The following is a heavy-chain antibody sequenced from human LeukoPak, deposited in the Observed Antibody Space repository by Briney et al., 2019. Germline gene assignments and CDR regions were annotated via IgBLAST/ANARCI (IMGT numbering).Heavy chain of an antibody. J-gene: IGHJ4*02. CDR3: ARGLHSSGWYFDY. V-gene: IGHV3-7*01. D-gene: IGHD6-19*01. Sequence: GSLRLSCAASGFTFSSYWMSWVRQAPGKGLEWVANIKQDGSEKYYVDSVKGRFTISRDNAKNSLYLQMNSLRAEDTAVYYCARGLHSSGWYFDYWGQGTLVTVSS. CDR1: GFTFSSYW. CDR2: IKQDGSEK.